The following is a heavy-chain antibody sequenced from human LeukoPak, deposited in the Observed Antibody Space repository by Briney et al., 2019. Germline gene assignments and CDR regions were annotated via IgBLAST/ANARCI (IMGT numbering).Heavy chain of an antibody. CDR1: GRSISSYY. V-gene: IGHV4-59*01. Sequence: SETLSLPCTLSGRSISSYYWSCIRQPPGKGLEWVAYIYNSGSTSYNPSLKSRVTISMNTSKNQFSVKLSSVTAADAAVYYCARGRGGGSYSDAFDIWGQGTMVTVSS. J-gene: IGHJ3*02. CDR3: ARGRGGGSYSDAFDI. CDR2: IYNSGST. D-gene: IGHD1-26*01.